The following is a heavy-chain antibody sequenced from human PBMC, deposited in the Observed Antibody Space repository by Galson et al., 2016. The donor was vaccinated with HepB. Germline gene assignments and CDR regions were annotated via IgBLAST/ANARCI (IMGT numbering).Heavy chain of an antibody. CDR3: WDMDTISSWDW. CDR2: IRSEAYGGTT. J-gene: IGHJ4*02. V-gene: IGHV3-15*01. CDR1: GFAFSNVW. Sequence: SLRLSCAASGFAFSNVWINWVRQAPGKGLEWVGRIRSEAYGGTTDYAASVKGRFTISRDDSKNTLYLQMNSLKTEDTAVYYCWDMDTISSWDWWGQGTLVTVSS. D-gene: IGHD6-13*01.